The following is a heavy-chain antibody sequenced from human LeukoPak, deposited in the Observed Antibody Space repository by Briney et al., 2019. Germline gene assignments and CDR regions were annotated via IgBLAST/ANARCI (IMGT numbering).Heavy chain of an antibody. V-gene: IGHV4-39*01. CDR2: IYYSGST. CDR3: ARGDYDTSGYFSFDY. D-gene: IGHD3-22*01. Sequence: PSETLYLTCTVSSASINSSNFYWGRIRQPPGKGLECIGSIYYSGSTYYNPSLKSRVTISVDTSKSQFSLKLSSVTAADTAVYYCARGDYDTSGYFSFDYWGQGTLVTVSS. CDR1: SASINSSNFY. J-gene: IGHJ4*02.